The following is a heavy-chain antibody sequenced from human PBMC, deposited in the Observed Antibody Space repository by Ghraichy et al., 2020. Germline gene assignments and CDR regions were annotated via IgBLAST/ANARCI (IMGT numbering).Heavy chain of an antibody. CDR1: GDSITRGYYY. D-gene: IGHD4-23*01. Sequence: SETLSLTCNVSGDSITRGYYYWGWIRQSPVKGLEWIGNIYHTGSTYYNPSLKSRVTISVDTSKNHISLILNSMTAADTAVYFCARTVEDSKDAFDLWGQGRLVTVSS. J-gene: IGHJ3*01. CDR2: IYHTGST. V-gene: IGHV4-39*02. CDR3: ARTVEDSKDAFDL.